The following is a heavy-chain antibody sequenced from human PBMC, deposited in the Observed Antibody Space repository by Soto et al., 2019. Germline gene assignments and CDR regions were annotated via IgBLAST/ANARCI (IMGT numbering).Heavy chain of an antibody. J-gene: IGHJ6*02. Sequence: QVQLVESGGGVVQPGRSLRLSCAASGFTFSSYAMHWVRQAPGKGLECVAVISYDGSNKLSRDSVKGRFTISRDNYMNTLYMQINSLRYEDTDVYYCARGDREDIAVVVGGRPGEYGGDVWGQGNTVNVSS. CDR1: GFTFSSYA. CDR3: ARGDREDIAVVVGGRPGEYGGDV. CDR2: ISYDGSNK. V-gene: IGHV3-30-3*01. D-gene: IGHD2-15*01.